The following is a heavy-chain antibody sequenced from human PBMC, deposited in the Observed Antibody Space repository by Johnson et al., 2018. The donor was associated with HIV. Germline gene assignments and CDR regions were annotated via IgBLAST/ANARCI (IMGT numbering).Heavy chain of an antibody. Sequence: QVQLVESGGGVVQPGRSLRLSCAASGFTFSSYAMHWVRQAPGKGLEWVAVISYDGSNKYYTDSVKGRFTISRDNSRNTLFLQMNSLRAEDTAVYYGAKHSSSWYDDAFDIWGQGTTVTVSS. V-gene: IGHV3-30*18. CDR3: AKHSSSWYDDAFDI. J-gene: IGHJ3*02. CDR1: GFTFSSYA. D-gene: IGHD6-13*01. CDR2: ISYDGSNK.